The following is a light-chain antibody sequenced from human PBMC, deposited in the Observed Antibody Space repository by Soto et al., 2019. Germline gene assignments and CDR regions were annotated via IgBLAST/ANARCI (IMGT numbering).Light chain of an antibody. V-gene: IGLV2-11*01. CDR2: DVS. CDR3: CSYAGSYTYV. CDR1: SSDVGSHNL. Sequence: QSVLAQPASVSGSPGQSITISCTGTSSDVGSHNLVSWYQQFPGKAPKLMIYDVSQRPSGVPDRFSGSKSGNTASLTISGLQAEDEADYYCCSYAGSYTYVFGTATKVTVL. J-gene: IGLJ1*01.